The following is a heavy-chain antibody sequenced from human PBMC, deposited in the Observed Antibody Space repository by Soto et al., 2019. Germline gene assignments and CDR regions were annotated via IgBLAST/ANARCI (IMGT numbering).Heavy chain of an antibody. CDR1: GGSISSGGYY. V-gene: IGHV4-31*03. CDR3: ARDLPDYGGLYYYGMDV. J-gene: IGHJ6*02. Sequence: SETLSLTCTVSGGSISSGGYYWSWIRQHPGKGLEWIWYIYYSGSTYYNPSLKSRVTISVDTSKNQFSLKLSSVTAADTAVYYCARDLPDYGGLYYYGMDVWGQGTTVTVSS. D-gene: IGHD4-17*01. CDR2: IYYSGST.